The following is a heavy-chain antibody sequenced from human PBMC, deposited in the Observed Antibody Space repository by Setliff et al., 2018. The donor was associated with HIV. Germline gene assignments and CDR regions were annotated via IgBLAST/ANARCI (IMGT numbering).Heavy chain of an antibody. CDR3: AKEVHVSSYYGMDV. J-gene: IGHJ6*02. D-gene: IGHD3-16*01. CDR2: ITRTSDYI. CDR1: GGSIRSST. V-gene: IGHV3-21*01. Sequence: ETLSLTCTVSGGSIRSSTYYWAWIRHSPGKGLEWVSSITRTSDYIYYADSVKGRFTISRDNSKNTLYLQMNSLRAEDTAVYYCAKEVHVSSYYGMDVWGQGTMVTVSS.